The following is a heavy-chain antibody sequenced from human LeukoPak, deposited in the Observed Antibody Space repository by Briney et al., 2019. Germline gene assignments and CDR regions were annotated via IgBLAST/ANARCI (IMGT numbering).Heavy chain of an antibody. CDR3: ARESEDDILTGYYGMDV. V-gene: IGHV3-21*01. J-gene: IGHJ6*02. Sequence: GGSLRLSCAASGFTFSSYSMNWVRQAPGKGLEWVSSISSSSSYIYYADSVKGRFTISRDNAKNSLYLQMNSLRAEDTAVYYCARESEDDILTGYYGMDVWGQGTTVTVSS. CDR1: GFTFSSYS. CDR2: ISSSSSYI. D-gene: IGHD3-9*01.